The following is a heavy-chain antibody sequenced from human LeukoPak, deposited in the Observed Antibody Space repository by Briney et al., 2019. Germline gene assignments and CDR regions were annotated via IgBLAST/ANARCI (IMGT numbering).Heavy chain of an antibody. CDR1: GGSFSDYY. J-gene: IGHJ5*02. Sequence: PSETLSLTCGVYGGSFSDYYWSWIRQPPGKGLEWIGEINHSGSTNYNPSLKSRVTISVDRSKNQFSLKLSSVTAADTAVYYCARVSVVPASNWFDPWGQGTLVTVSS. CDR3: ARVSVVPASNWFDP. V-gene: IGHV4-34*01. D-gene: IGHD2-2*01. CDR2: INHSGST.